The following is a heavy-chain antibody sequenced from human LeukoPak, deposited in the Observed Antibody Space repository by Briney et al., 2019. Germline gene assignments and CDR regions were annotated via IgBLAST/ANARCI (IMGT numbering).Heavy chain of an antibody. Sequence: GRSLRLSCAASGFTFSSYGMHWVRQAPGKGLEWVAVISYDGSNKYYADSVKGRFTISRDNSKNTLYLQMNSLRAKDMAVYYCAKDADSSGYYSTFDYWGQGTLVTVSS. D-gene: IGHD3-22*01. V-gene: IGHV3-30*18. CDR1: GFTFSSYG. CDR2: ISYDGSNK. CDR3: AKDADSSGYYSTFDY. J-gene: IGHJ4*02.